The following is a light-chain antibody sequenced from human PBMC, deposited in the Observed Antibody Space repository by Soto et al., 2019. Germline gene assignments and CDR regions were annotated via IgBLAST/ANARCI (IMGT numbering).Light chain of an antibody. V-gene: IGKV1-9*01. CDR1: QGISTY. CDR3: LQLNSYPRS. J-gene: IGKJ2*01. Sequence: DIQLPQSPPFLSASVGDRVTITCRASQGISTYLAWYQQKPGKAPKLLIYAASTLQSWVPSRFNGSGSGTEFTLTFSSLHAEDFATCDCLQLNSYPRSFGQGTMLEIK. CDR2: AAS.